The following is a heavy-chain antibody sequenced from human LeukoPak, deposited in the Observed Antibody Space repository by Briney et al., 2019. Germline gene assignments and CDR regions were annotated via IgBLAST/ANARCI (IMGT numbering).Heavy chain of an antibody. D-gene: IGHD3-10*01. CDR2: ISYDVGSNT. CDR1: GFTFSKYP. V-gene: IGHV3-30-3*01. J-gene: IGHJ4*02. CDR3: ARVGSAYGSGIYAY. Sequence: GGSLRLSCAASGFTFSKYPMHWVRQAPGKGLEWVAVISYDVGSNTYYADSVKGRFTISRDNAKNSLYLQMNSLRAEDTAVYYCARVGSAYGSGIYAYWGQGTLVTVSS.